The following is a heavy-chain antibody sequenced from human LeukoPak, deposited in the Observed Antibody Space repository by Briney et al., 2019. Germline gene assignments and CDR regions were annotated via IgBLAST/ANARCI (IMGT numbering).Heavy chain of an antibody. CDR1: GGTFSSYA. V-gene: IGHV1-69*13. CDR2: IIPIFGTA. CDR3: ARADITIFGVVIALAFDI. Sequence: SVKVSCKASGGTFSSYAISWVRQAPGQGLEWMGGIIPIFGTANYAQKFQGRVTITADESTSTAYMELSSLRSEDTAVYYCARADITIFGVVIALAFDIWGQGTMVTVSS. J-gene: IGHJ3*02. D-gene: IGHD3-3*01.